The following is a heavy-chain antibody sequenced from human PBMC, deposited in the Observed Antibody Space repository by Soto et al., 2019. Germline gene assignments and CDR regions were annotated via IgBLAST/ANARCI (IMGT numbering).Heavy chain of an antibody. Sequence: GGSLRLFCAASGFTFSSYGMHWVRQAPGKGLEWVAVISYDGSNKYYADSVKGRFTISRDNSKNTLYLQMNSLRAEDTAVYYCAKERGRPFDYWGQGTLVTVSS. V-gene: IGHV3-30*18. D-gene: IGHD6-6*01. CDR2: ISYDGSNK. J-gene: IGHJ4*02. CDR3: AKERGRPFDY. CDR1: GFTFSSYG.